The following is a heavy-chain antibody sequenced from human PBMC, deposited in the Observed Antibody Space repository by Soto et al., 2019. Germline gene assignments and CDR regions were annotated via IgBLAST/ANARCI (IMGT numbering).Heavy chain of an antibody. V-gene: IGHV3-15*07. D-gene: IGHD3-3*02. CDR3: TACLATFIPQVDS. CDR2: IKTQNDGGTT. CDR1: GLTFTNAW. Sequence: GGSLRLSCAASGLTFTNAWFNWVRQAPGKGLEWVGRIKTQNDGGTTDCAASVKDRFTISRDDSKNTLYLQMNSLKTEDTGVYFCTACLATFIPQVDSWGQGTLVTVSS. J-gene: IGHJ4*02.